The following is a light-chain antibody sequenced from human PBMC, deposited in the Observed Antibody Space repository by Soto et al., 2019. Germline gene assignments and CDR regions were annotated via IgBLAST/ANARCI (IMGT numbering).Light chain of an antibody. CDR1: QSLLHDNGNNY. CDR2: LGS. CDR3: MQALQTPLT. Sequence: EIVMTQSPLFLPVTPGEPASISCRSSQSLLHDNGNNYLDWYLQKPGQSPQLLIFLGSNRASGVPDRVSGSGSGTDFTLKISRVEAEDVGVYYCMQALQTPLTFGGGTKVE. V-gene: IGKV2-28*01. J-gene: IGKJ4*01.